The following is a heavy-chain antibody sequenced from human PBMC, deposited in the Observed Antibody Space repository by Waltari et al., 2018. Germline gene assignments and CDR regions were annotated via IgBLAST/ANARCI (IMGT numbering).Heavy chain of an antibody. V-gene: IGHV3-33*01. D-gene: IGHD3-10*01. CDR3: ARERGYGSGSYTDY. Sequence: QVQLVESGGGVVQPGRSLRLSCAASGFTFSSYGMHWVRQAPGKGLEWVAVICYEGSNKCYADSVKGRFTISRDNSKNTLYLQMNSLRAEDTAVYYCARERGYGSGSYTDYWGQGTLVTVSS. J-gene: IGHJ4*02. CDR1: GFTFSSYG. CDR2: ICYEGSNK.